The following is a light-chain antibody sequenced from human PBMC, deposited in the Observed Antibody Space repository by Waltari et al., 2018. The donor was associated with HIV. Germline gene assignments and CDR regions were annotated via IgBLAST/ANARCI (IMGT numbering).Light chain of an antibody. CDR2: EVT. V-gene: IGLV2-14*01. CDR1: STAVGGYNY. J-gene: IGLJ3*02. Sequence: QSALTQPASVSGSPGQSITISCSGTSTAVGGYNYVSWYQHHPGKAPNLMIYEVTNRPSGVSNRFSASKSGNTASLTISGLQAEDEADYYCSSYTTSSTRVFGGGTKLTVL. CDR3: SSYTTSSTRV.